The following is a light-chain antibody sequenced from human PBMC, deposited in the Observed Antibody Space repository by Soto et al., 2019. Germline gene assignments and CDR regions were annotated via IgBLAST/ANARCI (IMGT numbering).Light chain of an antibody. CDR1: QSISNW. V-gene: IGKV1-5*03. CDR3: QQYGSSPT. CDR2: KAS. Sequence: DIQMTQSPSTLSASVGDRVTITCRASQSISNWLAWYQQKPGKAPKLLIYKASSLQSGVPSRFSGSGSGTDFTLTISRLEPADSAVYYCQQYGSSPTFGGGTKVDIK. J-gene: IGKJ4*01.